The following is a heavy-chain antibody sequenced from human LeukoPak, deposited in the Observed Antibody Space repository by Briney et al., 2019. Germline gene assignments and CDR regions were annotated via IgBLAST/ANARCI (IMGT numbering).Heavy chain of an antibody. CDR3: AKGREGYDILTGYSLDY. J-gene: IGHJ4*02. Sequence: GGSLRLSCAASGFTFSSYAMSWVRQAPGKGLEWVSAISGSGGSTYYADSVKGRFTISRDNSKNTLYLLMNSLRAEDTAVYYCAKGREGYDILTGYSLDYWGQGTLVTVSS. CDR1: GFTFSSYA. CDR2: ISGSGGST. V-gene: IGHV3-23*01. D-gene: IGHD3-9*01.